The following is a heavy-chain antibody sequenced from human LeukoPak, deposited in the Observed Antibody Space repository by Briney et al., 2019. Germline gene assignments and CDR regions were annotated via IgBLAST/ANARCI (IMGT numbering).Heavy chain of an antibody. CDR2: IRNKANGGTT. CDR1: GFTFSDYA. D-gene: IGHD3-22*01. J-gene: IGHJ3*02. Sequence: GRSLRLSCTTSGFTFSDYAVSWVRQAPGKGPEWIGFIRNKANGGTTEYAASVKGRFTISRDDSKTIAHLQMSSLKTEDTAVYYCSRFYSSGWASGAFDIWGQGTMVTVSS. V-gene: IGHV3-49*04. CDR3: SRFYSSGWASGAFDI.